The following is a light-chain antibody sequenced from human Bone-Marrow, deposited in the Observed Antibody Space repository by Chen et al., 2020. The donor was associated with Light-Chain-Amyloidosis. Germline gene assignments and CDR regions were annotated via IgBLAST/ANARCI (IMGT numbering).Light chain of an antibody. Sequence: QSALTQPAPVSGSPGQSITISCTGTSSDVGGGNHVSWYQQHPDKAPKLMIYEVTNLPSWVPDRFSGSKSDNTASLTISGLQTEDEADYFCSSYTITNTLVFGSGTRVTVL. CDR3: SSYTITNTLV. CDR2: EVT. CDR1: SSDVGGGNH. V-gene: IGLV2-14*01. J-gene: IGLJ1*01.